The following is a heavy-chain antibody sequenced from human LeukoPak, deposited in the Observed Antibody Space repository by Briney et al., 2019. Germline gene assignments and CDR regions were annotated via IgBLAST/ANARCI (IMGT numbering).Heavy chain of an antibody. CDR1: GGTFSSYA. D-gene: IGHD1-26*01. CDR3: ARVGATTVFDY. V-gene: IGHV1-69*04. J-gene: IGHJ4*02. CDR2: IIPILGIA. Sequence: SVKVSSKASGGTFSSYAISWVRQAPGQGLEWMRRIIPILGIANYAQKFRGRVTITADKSTSTAYMELSSLRSEDTAVYYCARVGATTVFDYWGQRTLVTVSS.